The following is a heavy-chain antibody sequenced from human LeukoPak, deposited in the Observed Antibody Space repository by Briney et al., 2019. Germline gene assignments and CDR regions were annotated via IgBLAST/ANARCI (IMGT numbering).Heavy chain of an antibody. CDR2: ISHSGST. Sequence: SETLSLTCVLSGGSLSDYYWNWIRQSPGKGLEWIGEISHSGSTIYNPSLKSRVTISADASKTQFSLNLNSVTAADTAVYYCARSLDGAFDIWGQGTLVTVSS. D-gene: IGHD3-16*01. CDR3: ARSLDGAFDI. V-gene: IGHV4-34*01. CDR1: GGSLSDYY. J-gene: IGHJ3*02.